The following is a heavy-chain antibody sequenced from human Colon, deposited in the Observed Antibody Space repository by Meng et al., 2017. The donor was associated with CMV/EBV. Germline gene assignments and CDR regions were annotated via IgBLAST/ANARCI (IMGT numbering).Heavy chain of an antibody. CDR1: GFTFSSYG. D-gene: IGHD1-26*01. Sequence: GGSLRLSCAASGFTFSSYGMHWVRQAPGKGLEWVAFIRYDGSNKYYADSVKGRFTISRDNSKNTLYLQMNSLRAEDTAVYYCAKDRGGEILLDDQYFDYWGQGTLVTVSS. CDR2: IRYDGSNK. V-gene: IGHV3-30*02. J-gene: IGHJ4*02. CDR3: AKDRGGEILLDDQYFDY.